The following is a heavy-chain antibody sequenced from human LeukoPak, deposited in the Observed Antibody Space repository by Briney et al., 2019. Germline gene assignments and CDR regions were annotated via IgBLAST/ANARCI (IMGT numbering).Heavy chain of an antibody. Sequence: EASVKVSCKASGYTFTSYTMHWVHQAPGQRLEWMGWINAGNGNTKYSQKFQGRVTITRDTSASTAYMELSSLRSEDTAVYYCARDPWDSSGVDAFDIWGQGTMVTVSS. D-gene: IGHD3-22*01. J-gene: IGHJ3*02. CDR3: ARDPWDSSGVDAFDI. CDR2: INAGNGNT. CDR1: GYTFTSYT. V-gene: IGHV1-3*01.